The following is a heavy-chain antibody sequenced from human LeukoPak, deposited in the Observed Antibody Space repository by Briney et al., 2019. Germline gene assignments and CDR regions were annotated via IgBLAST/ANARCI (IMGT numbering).Heavy chain of an antibody. J-gene: IGHJ3*02. D-gene: IGHD6-19*01. V-gene: IGHV4-34*01. CDR1: GGSFSGYY. Sequence: SETLSLTCAVYGGSFSGYYWSWIRQPPGKGLEWIGEINHSGSTNYNPSLKSRVTISVDTSKNQFSLKLSSVTAEDTAVYYCASPGGAVDGTKDVMVDAFDIWGQGTMVTVSS. CDR2: INHSGST. CDR3: ASPGGAVDGTKDVMVDAFDI.